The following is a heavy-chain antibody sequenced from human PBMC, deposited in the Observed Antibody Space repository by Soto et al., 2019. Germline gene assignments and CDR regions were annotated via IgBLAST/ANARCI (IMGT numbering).Heavy chain of an antibody. V-gene: IGHV3-9*01. D-gene: IGHD1-1*01. CDR3: AKTTRGGPFDY. CDR1: GFTFDDYA. Sequence: EVQLVESGGGLVQPGRSLRLSCAASGFTFDDYAMHWVRQAPGKGQEWVSGISWNSGSIGYADSVKGRFTISRDNAKNSLYLQMNSLRAEDTALYYCAKTTRGGPFDYWGQGTLVTVSS. J-gene: IGHJ4*02. CDR2: ISWNSGSI.